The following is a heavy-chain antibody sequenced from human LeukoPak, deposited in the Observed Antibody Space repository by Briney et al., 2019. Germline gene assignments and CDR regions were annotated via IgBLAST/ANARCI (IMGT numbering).Heavy chain of an antibody. J-gene: IGHJ4*02. CDR2: ISSSSSTI. V-gene: IGHV3-48*02. CDR3: ARAGGSGSYYKGVYFDY. CDR1: GFTFSSYS. Sequence: GRSLRLSCAASGFTFSSYSMNWVRQAPGKGLEWVSYISSSSSTIYYADSVKGRFTISRDNAKNSLCLQMNSLRDEDTAVYYCARAGGSGSYYKGVYFDYWGQGTLVTVSS. D-gene: IGHD3-10*01.